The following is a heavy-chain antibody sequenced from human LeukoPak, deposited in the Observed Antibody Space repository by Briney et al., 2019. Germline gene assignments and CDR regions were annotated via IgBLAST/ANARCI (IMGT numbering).Heavy chain of an antibody. D-gene: IGHD1-26*01. CDR3: ARFSVGGTYYPNY. V-gene: IGHV5-51*01. Sequence: RGESLKISCQGSGYSFTSSWIGWVRPMPGKGLEWMGIIYPGDSDTRYSPSFQGQVTISADKSISTAYLQWSSLKASDTAMYYCARFSVGGTYYPNYWGQGTLVSVSS. CDR2: IYPGDSDT. CDR1: GYSFTSSW. J-gene: IGHJ4*02.